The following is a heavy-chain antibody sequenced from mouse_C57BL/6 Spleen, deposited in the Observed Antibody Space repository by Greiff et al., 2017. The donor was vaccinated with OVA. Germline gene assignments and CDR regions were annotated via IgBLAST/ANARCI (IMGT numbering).Heavy chain of an antibody. V-gene: IGHV1-18*01. CDR1: GYTFTDYN. CDR2: INPNNGGT. J-gene: IGHJ2*01. D-gene: IGHD1-1*01. CDR3: ARHYSVSRTGDFDY. Sequence: EVQLQQSGPELVKPGASVKIPCKASGYTFTDYNMDWVKQSHGKSLEWIGDINPNNGGTIYNQKFKGKATLTVDKSSSTAYMELRSLTSEDTAGYYCARHYSVSRTGDFDYWGQGTTLTVSS.